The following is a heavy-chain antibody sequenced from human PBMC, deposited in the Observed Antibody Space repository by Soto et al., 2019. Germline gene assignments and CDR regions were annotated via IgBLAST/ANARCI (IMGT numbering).Heavy chain of an antibody. CDR2: IYYSGST. V-gene: IGHV4-39*01. J-gene: IGHJ4*02. D-gene: IGHD3-3*01. CDR1: GGSISSSSYY. Sequence: SETLSLTCTVSGGSISSSSYYWGWIRQPPGKGLEWIGSIYYSGSTYYNPSLKSRVTISVDTSKNQFSLKLSSVTAADTAVYYCARHVPGGFLEWLLSVNFDYWGQGTLVTVSS. CDR3: ARHVPGGFLEWLLSVNFDY.